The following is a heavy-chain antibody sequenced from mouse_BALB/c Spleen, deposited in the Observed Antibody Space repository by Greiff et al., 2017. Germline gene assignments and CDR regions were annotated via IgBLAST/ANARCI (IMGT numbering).Heavy chain of an antibody. J-gene: IGHJ2*01. V-gene: IGHV1-14*01. CDR3: ARGITTRADGYFDY. CDR2: INPYNDGT. Sequence: VQLKESGPELVKPGASVKMSCKASGYTFTSYVMHWVKQKPGQGLEWIGYINPYNDGTKYNEKFKGKATLTSDKSSSTAYMELSSLTSEDSAVYYCARGITTRADGYFDYWGQGTTLTVSS. D-gene: IGHD2-4*01. CDR1: GYTFTSYV.